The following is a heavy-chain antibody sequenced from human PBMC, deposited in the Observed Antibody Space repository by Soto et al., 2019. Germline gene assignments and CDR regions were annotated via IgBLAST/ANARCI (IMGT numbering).Heavy chain of an antibody. CDR2: INHSGST. V-gene: IGHV4-34*01. J-gene: IGHJ4*02. CDR3: ARVHHVWGSYRYRRGDFDY. Sequence: SETLSLTCAVYGGSFSGYYWSWIRQPPGKGLEWIGEINHSGSTNYNPSLKSRVTISVDTSKNQFSLKLSSVTAADTAVYYCARVHHVWGSYRYRRGDFDYWGQGTLVTVSS. D-gene: IGHD3-16*02. CDR1: GGSFSGYY.